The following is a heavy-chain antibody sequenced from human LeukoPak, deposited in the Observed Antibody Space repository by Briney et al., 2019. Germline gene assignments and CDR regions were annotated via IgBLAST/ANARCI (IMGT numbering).Heavy chain of an antibody. V-gene: IGHV1-8*01. Sequence: ASVKVSCKASGYTFTRYDINWVRQATGQGLEWMGWMNPNSGNTGYAQNFQGRVTMTRNTSISTAYMELSSLRSEDTAVYYCARAGIRYFDWLSNFYYYGMDVWGQGTTVTVSS. CDR1: GYTFTRYD. D-gene: IGHD3-9*01. CDR3: ARAGIRYFDWLSNFYYYGMDV. J-gene: IGHJ6*02. CDR2: MNPNSGNT.